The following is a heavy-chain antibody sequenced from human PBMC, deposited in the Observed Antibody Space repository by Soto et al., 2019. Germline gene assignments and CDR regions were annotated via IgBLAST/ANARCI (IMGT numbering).Heavy chain of an antibody. CDR2: ISYDGSNK. Sequence: QVQLVESGGGVVQPGRSLRLSCAASGFTFSSYGMHWVRQAPGKGLEWVAVISYDGSNKYYADSVKGRFTISRDNSKNTLYLQMNRLRAEDTAVYYCAKLTLTTFHYYYYMDVWGKGTTVTVSS. J-gene: IGHJ6*03. CDR3: AKLTLTTFHYYYYMDV. V-gene: IGHV3-30*18. CDR1: GFTFSSYG. D-gene: IGHD4-4*01.